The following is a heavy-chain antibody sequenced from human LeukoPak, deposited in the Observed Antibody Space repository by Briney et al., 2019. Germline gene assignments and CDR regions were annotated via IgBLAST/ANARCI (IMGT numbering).Heavy chain of an antibody. V-gene: IGHV5-51*01. Sequence: RGESLQISCKGSGYSFTNYWIGWVRQMPGKGLEWMGIVYPGDSDTRYSPSFQGQVTISADKSITTAYLQWRSLKASDTAMYYCARHVGSPGPNDYWGQGTLVTVSS. CDR2: VYPGDSDT. CDR1: GYSFTNYW. CDR3: ARHVGSPGPNDY. J-gene: IGHJ4*02. D-gene: IGHD1-26*01.